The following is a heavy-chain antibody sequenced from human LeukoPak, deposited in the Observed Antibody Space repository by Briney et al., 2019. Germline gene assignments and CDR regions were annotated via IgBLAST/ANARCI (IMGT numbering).Heavy chain of an antibody. D-gene: IGHD6-13*01. V-gene: IGHV3-53*01. Sequence: GGSLRLSCAVSGFTVSSNYMNWVRQAPGKGLEWVSIFYSDGSTFYADSVRGRFTISRDNSKNTLFLQMNSLRAEDTAVYYCARAKRAADSFEGFDSWGQGTLVTVSS. CDR3: ARAKRAADSFEGFDS. CDR1: GFTVSSNY. J-gene: IGHJ4*02. CDR2: FYSDGST.